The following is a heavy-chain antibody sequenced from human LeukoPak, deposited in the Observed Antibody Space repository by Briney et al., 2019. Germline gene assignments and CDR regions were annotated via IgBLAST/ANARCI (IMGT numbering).Heavy chain of an antibody. J-gene: IGHJ4*02. Sequence: GGTLRLSCAASGITFSSYGMSWVRQAPGKGLEWVSSISSSSSYIYYADSVKGRFTISRDNAKNSLYLQMNSLRAEDTAVYYCARVSSHDYSNYNFDYWGQGTLVTVSS. D-gene: IGHD4-11*01. CDR1: GITFSSYG. CDR2: ISSSSSYI. V-gene: IGHV3-21*01. CDR3: ARVSSHDYSNYNFDY.